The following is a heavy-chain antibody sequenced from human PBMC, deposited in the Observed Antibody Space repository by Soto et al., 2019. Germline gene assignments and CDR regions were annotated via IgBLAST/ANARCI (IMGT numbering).Heavy chain of an antibody. CDR1: AGSLSTINYY. CDR3: ARSAQWDGFDP. CDR2: ISYSGCT. V-gene: IGHV4-31*03. J-gene: IGHJ3*01. D-gene: IGHD2-8*01. Sequence: QVQLQESGPGLVRPSQTLSLTCTVSAGSLSTINYYCSWIRQHHEKGLEWIGYISYSGCTFYHSSHKIRVTISVDTSKKQFSLTLTSVTAAYTAVYYCARSAQWDGFDPWGQGTMVTVSS.